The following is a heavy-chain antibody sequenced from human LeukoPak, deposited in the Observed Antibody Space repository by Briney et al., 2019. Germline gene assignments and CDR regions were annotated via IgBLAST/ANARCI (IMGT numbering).Heavy chain of an antibody. CDR2: ISSSSSYI. D-gene: IGHD3-16*02. J-gene: IGHJ4*02. V-gene: IGHV3-21*01. Sequence: GGSLRLSCAASGFTFSSYSMNWVRQAPGKGLEWVSSISSSSSYIYYADSVKGRFTISRDNAKNSLYLQMNSLRAEDTAVYYCARAIRLGELSLFLWGQGTLVTVPS. CDR1: GFTFSSYS. CDR3: ARAIRLGELSLFL.